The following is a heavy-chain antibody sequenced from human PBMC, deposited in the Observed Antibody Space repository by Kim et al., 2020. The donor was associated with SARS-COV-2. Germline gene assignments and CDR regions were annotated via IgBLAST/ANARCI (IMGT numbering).Heavy chain of an antibody. J-gene: IGHJ4*02. Sequence: GGSLRLSCAASGFTFSSYGMHWVRQAPGKGLEWVAVIWYDGSNKYYADSVKGRFTISRDNSKNTLYLQMNSLRAEDTAVYYCARSAPRRYYFDYWGQGTLVTVSS. CDR3: ARSAPRRYYFDY. CDR1: GFTFSSYG. CDR2: IWYDGSNK. V-gene: IGHV3-33*01.